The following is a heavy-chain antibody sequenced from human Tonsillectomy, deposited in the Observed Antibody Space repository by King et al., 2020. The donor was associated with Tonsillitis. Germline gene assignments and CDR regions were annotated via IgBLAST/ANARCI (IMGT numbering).Heavy chain of an antibody. Sequence: VQLVESGGAVVQPGRSLRLSCAASGFSFEDYDMHWVRQAPGKGLEWVSTIDWKSSNIAYAASVKGRFTVSRDNAKHSLFLQMNSLRPDDTALYYCARDKSAYDSDNNDKGWFNPWGQGSLVTVSS. D-gene: IGHD3-16*01. CDR1: GFSFEDYD. CDR3: ARDKSAYDSDNNDKGWFNP. V-gene: IGHV3-9*01. J-gene: IGHJ5*02. CDR2: IDWKSSNI.